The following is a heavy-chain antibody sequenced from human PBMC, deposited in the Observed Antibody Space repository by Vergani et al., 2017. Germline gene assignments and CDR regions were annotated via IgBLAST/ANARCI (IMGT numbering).Heavy chain of an antibody. D-gene: IGHD3-3*01. J-gene: IGHJ2*01. CDR1: GFTFSSYA. Sequence: VQLLESGGGLVQPGGSLRLSCAASGFTFSSYAMSWIRQPPGKGLEWIGEINHSGSTNYNPSLKSRVTISVDTSKNQFSLKLSSVTAADTAVYYCARGESYDFWSGYHYWYFDLWGRGTLVTVSS. CDR3: ARGESYDFWSGYHYWYFDL. CDR2: INHSGST. V-gene: IGHV4-34*01.